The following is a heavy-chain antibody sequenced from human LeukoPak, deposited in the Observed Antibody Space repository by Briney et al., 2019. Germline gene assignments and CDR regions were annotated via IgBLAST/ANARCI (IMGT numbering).Heavy chain of an antibody. J-gene: IGHJ4*02. Sequence: GSLRLSCAASGFTFSNHAMSWVRQAPGKGLEWVSTIRASGASTYYADSVKGRFTISRDNSKNTLYLQLNSLRVEDTAVCYCATRGYCSSTSCNHFFDYWGQGNLVTVSS. CDR3: ATRGYCSSTSCNHFFDY. CDR1: GFTFSNHA. CDR2: IRASGAST. D-gene: IGHD2-2*01. V-gene: IGHV3-23*01.